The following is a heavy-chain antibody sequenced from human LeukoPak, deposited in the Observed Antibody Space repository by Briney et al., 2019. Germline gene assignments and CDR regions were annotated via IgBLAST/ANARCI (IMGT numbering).Heavy chain of an antibody. V-gene: IGHV4-4*07. J-gene: IGHJ6*03. Sequence: SETLSLTCTVFGGSISSYYWSWIRQPAGKGLEWIGRIYTSGNTNYNPSLKSRVTMSVDTSKNQFSLKLSSVTAADTAVYYCARPHDSSGYQQYYYYMDVWGKGTTVTVSS. CDR2: IYTSGNT. CDR1: GGSISSYY. D-gene: IGHD3-22*01. CDR3: ARPHDSSGYQQYYYYMDV.